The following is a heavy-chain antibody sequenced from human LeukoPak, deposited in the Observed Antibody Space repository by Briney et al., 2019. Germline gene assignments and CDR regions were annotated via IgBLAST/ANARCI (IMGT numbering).Heavy chain of an antibody. V-gene: IGHV3-23*05. D-gene: IGHD6-13*01. J-gene: IGHJ4*02. Sequence: HSGGFLRLSCAASGFTFSSYAMSWVRQAPGKGLEWVSAIDSSGSYTWYDDSVKGRFTISRDNSKNTLYLQMNSLRAEDTAVYYCAKGSAGGRPYYFDYWGQGTLVPVSS. CDR3: AKGSAGGRPYYFDY. CDR2: IDSSGSYT. CDR1: GFTFSSYA.